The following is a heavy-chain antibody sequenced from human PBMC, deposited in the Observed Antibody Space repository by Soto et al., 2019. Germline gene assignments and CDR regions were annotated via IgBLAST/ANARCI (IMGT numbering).Heavy chain of an antibody. V-gene: IGHV3-21*06. Sequence: PGGSLRLSCAASGFTFTRYSMNWVRQAPGKGLEWVSSISSTTHYIYYADSMRGRFTISRDNAKNAVYLEMNSLRAEDTAVYYCARESEDVTSNFDYWGRGTLVTVSS. CDR2: ISSTTHYI. CDR1: GFTFTRYS. CDR3: ARESEDVTSNFDY. D-gene: IGHD3-16*01. J-gene: IGHJ4*02.